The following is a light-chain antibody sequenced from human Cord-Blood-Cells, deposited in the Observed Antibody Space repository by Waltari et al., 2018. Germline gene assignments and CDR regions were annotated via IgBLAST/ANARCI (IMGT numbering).Light chain of an antibody. CDR2: EGR. CDR1: SSDVGSYNL. Sequence: QSALTQPASVSGSPGQSITISCTGTSSDVGSYNLVSWYQQHPGKAPKLMIYEGRKRPSGVSKRFSGSKSGNTASLTISGLQAEDEADYYCCSYAGSSTFLVFGGGTKLTVL. CDR3: CSYAGSSTFLV. J-gene: IGLJ2*01. V-gene: IGLV2-23*03.